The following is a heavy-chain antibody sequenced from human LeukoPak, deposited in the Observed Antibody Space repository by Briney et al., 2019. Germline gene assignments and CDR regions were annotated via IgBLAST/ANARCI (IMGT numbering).Heavy chain of an antibody. J-gene: IGHJ4*02. CDR2: IYPGDSDT. CDR1: GYSFTSYW. V-gene: IGHV5-51*01. Sequence: KDGESLKISCKGSGYSFTSYWIGWVRQMPGKGLEWMGIIYPGDSDTRYSPSFQGQVTISADKSISTAYLQWSSLKASDTAMYYCARLGGEDIVATIGLAFDYWGQGTLVTVSS. CDR3: ARLGGEDIVATIGLAFDY. D-gene: IGHD5-12*01.